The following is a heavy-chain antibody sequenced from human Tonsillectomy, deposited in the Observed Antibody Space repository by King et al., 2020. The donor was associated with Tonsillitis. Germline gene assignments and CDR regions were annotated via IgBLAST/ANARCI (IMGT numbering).Heavy chain of an antibody. CDR1: GFTFSSCA. CDR3: AKGWVEMDA. J-gene: IGHJ4*02. D-gene: IGHD5-24*01. Sequence: DVQLVESGGGLVQPGGSLRLSCAASGFTFSSCAMTWVRQAPGVRLEWVSALSGSAGGTYDADSVNGRFTLSRDNSKNTLYLQMNSLRADDTDVYYCAKGWVEMDAWGQGTLVTVSS. CDR2: LSGSAGGT. V-gene: IGHV3-23*04.